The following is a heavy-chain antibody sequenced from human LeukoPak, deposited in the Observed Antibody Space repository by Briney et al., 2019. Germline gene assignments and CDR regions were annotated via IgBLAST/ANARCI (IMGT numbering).Heavy chain of an antibody. CDR1: GASISATNW. CDR2: VSHSETT. Sequence: SETLSLTCDVSGASISATNWWTWVRLPPGKGLEWIGEVSHSETTNYSPSLRGRVRLSVDRATDQFSLRLTSVTAADTAVYYCAKESGRGTFDLWGQGTMVTVSS. J-gene: IGHJ3*01. D-gene: IGHD3-10*01. CDR3: AKESGRGTFDL. V-gene: IGHV4-4*02.